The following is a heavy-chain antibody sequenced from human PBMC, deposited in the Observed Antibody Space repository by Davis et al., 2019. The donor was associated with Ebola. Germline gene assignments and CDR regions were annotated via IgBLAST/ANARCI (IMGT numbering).Heavy chain of an antibody. Sequence: PGGSLRLSCAASGFTFSSYAMHWVRQAPGKGLEWVAVISYDGSNKYYADSVKGRFTISRDNSKNTLYLQMNSLRAEDTAVYYCARAPSVGAFDIWGQGTMVTVSS. CDR3: ARAPSVGAFDI. CDR2: ISYDGSNK. V-gene: IGHV3-30-3*01. D-gene: IGHD2-2*01. CDR1: GFTFSSYA. J-gene: IGHJ3*02.